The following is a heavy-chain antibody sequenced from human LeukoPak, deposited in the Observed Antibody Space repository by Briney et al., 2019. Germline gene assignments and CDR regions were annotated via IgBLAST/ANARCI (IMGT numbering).Heavy chain of an antibody. CDR3: ARVWRQQLELDH. D-gene: IGHD6-13*01. Sequence: GGSLRLSCAASGFTFSSYAMHWVRQAPGKGLEWVAVISYDGSNKYYADSVKGRFTISRDNAKKSFYLQMNSLRAEDTAVYYCARVWRQQLELDHWGQGTLVIVSS. CDR1: GFTFSSYA. CDR2: ISYDGSNK. V-gene: IGHV3-30-3*01. J-gene: IGHJ4*02.